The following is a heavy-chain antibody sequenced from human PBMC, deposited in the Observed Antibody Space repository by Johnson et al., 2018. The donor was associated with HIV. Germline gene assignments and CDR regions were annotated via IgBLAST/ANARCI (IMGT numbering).Heavy chain of an antibody. J-gene: IGHJ3*02. V-gene: IGHV3-7*05. CDR1: GFTFSNYG. CDR3: ASSNVVGYSNYPDAFDI. D-gene: IGHD6-13*01. Sequence: EVQLVESGGGVVQPGRSLRLSCAASGFTFSNYGMHWVRQAPGKGLEWVANIKQDGSEKYYVDSVKGRFTISRDNAKNSLYLQMNSLRAEDTAVYYCASSNVVGYSNYPDAFDIWGQGTMVTVSS. CDR2: IKQDGSEK.